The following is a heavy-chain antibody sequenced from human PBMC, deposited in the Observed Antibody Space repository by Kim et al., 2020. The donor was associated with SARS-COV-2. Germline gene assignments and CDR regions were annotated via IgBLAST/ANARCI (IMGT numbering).Heavy chain of an antibody. V-gene: IGHV3-9*01. D-gene: IGHD6-13*01. CDR1: GFTFDDYA. CDR3: AKAGGSSWYVPLDY. CDR2: ISWNSGSI. J-gene: IGHJ4*02. Sequence: GGSLRLSCAASGFTFDDYAMHWVRQAPGKGLEWVSGISWNSGSIGYADSVKGRFTISRDNAKNSLYLQMNSLRAEDTALYYCAKAGGSSWYVPLDYWGQGTLVTVSS.